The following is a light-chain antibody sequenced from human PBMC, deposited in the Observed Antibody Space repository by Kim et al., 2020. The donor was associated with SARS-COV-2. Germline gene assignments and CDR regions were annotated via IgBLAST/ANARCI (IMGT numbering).Light chain of an antibody. CDR3: NSRDSSGNHWV. CDR1: IIRSYY. Sequence: GQTVRMTCQGDIIRSYYASWYQKETRQAPVLVIYGKKNRPSGIPDRFAGSSSGNTASLTITGAQAEDEADYYCNSRDSSGNHWVFGGGTKLTVL. V-gene: IGLV3-19*01. J-gene: IGLJ3*02. CDR2: GKK.